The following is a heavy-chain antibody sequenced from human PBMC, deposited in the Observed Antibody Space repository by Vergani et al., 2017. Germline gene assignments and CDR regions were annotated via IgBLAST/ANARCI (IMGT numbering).Heavy chain of an antibody. V-gene: IGHV3-72*01. J-gene: IGHJ4*02. CDR1: GFIFSDYY. CDR3: VREGTYCSGSSCYTGVGIFDF. CDR2: SRNMAYSFST. D-gene: IGHD2-2*01. Sequence: EVQLVESGGALVQPGGSLRLSCAVSGFIFSDYYLDWIRQAPGKGLEWVGRSRNMAYSFSTQFAASVAGRFSISKDASTRSLFLQMNSLKIEDTAVYFCVREGTYCSGSSCYTGVGIFDFWGQGTPVTVSS.